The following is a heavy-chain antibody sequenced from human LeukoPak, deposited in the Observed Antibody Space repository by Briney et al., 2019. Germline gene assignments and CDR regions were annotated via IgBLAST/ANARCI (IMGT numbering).Heavy chain of an antibody. J-gene: IGHJ4*02. V-gene: IGHV3-21*01. CDR2: ISSRGSYI. Sequence: GGSLRLSCAASGFTFSSYTMNWVRQAPGKGLEWVSPISSRGSYIYYADSVTGRFTISRDNAKNSLYLQMNSLRVEDTAVYYCARGVGGGSDYWGQGTLVTVSS. D-gene: IGHD1-26*01. CDR3: ARGVGGGSDY. CDR1: GFTFSSYT.